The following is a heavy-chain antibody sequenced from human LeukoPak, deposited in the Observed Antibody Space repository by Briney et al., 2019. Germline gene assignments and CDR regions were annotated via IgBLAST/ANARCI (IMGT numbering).Heavy chain of an antibody. D-gene: IGHD3-9*01. Sequence: GGSLRLSCAASGFTFSYYAMGWVRQAPGKGLEWVSGIGGSNNAYYTDSVKGRFTISRDNSKNTLYLQMNTLRAEDTAVYYCAKGVRYLDWWILDYWGQGTLVPVSS. J-gene: IGHJ4*02. V-gene: IGHV3-23*01. CDR2: IGGSNNA. CDR1: GFTFSYYA. CDR3: AKGVRYLDWWILDY.